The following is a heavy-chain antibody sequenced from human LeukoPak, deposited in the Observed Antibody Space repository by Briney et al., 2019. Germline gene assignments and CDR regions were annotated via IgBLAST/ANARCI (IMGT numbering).Heavy chain of an antibody. CDR3: ARGSRWFGELGWFDP. Sequence: ASVKVSCKASGYTFTSYDINWVRQATGQGLEWMGWMNPNSGNTGYAQKFQGRVTMTRNTSISTAYMELSGLRSEDTAVYYCARGSRWFGELGWFDPWGQGTLVTVSS. J-gene: IGHJ5*02. CDR1: GYTFTSYD. CDR2: MNPNSGNT. D-gene: IGHD3-10*01. V-gene: IGHV1-8*01.